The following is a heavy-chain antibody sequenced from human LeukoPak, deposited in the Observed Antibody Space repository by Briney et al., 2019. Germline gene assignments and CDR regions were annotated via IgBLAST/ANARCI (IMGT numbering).Heavy chain of an antibody. D-gene: IGHD1-20*01. V-gene: IGHV3-23*01. CDR2: ISGSGGST. Sequence: SCKASGGTFSSYAMSWVRQAPGKGLEWVSAISGSGGSTYYADSVKGRFTISRDNSKNTLYLQMNSLRAEDTAVYYCAKDLITGRSDYWGQGTLVTVSS. CDR1: GGTFSSYA. J-gene: IGHJ4*02. CDR3: AKDLITGRSDY.